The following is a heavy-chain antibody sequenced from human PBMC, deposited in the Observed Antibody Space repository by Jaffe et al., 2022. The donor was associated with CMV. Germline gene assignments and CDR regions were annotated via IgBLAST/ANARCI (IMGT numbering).Heavy chain of an antibody. J-gene: IGHJ3*02. CDR3: ARDRMLLTVWNKVSLDI. V-gene: IGHV1-18*01. CDR2: ISAYNGNT. CDR1: GYNFNIKG. D-gene: IGHD1-1*01. Sequence: QVQLVQSGNEVRKPGASVKVSCKASGYNFNIKGVSWVRQVPGQRLEWMGWISAYNGNTDYAEKFQGRVTMTTDTSTNTAYMELRSLKSVDTAIYYCARDRMLLTVWNKVSLDIWGQGTLVTVSS.